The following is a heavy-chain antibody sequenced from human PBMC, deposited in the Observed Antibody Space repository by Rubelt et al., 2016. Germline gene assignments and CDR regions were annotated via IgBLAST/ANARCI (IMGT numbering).Heavy chain of an antibody. CDR3: TKWRLGTTDY. Sequence: EVQLVQSGAEVKKPGESLKISCQVSGNSFTNYWIGWVRQMPGKGLEWMGIIDPGDSDTRYSPSFQGQVTISADKSISTAYLRWTSLKASDTAMYYCTKWRLGTTDYWGQGTLVTVSS. D-gene: IGHD1-7*01. V-gene: IGHV5-51*01. CDR1: GNSFTNYW. J-gene: IGHJ4*02. CDR2: IDPGDSDT.